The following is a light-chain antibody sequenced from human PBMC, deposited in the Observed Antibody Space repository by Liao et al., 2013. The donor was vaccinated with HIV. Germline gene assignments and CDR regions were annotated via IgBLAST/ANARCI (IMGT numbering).Light chain of an antibody. CDR2: KDT. J-gene: IGLJ1*01. Sequence: SYELTQPPSVSVSPGQTARITCSGDALPKQYVYWYQQKPGQAPVLVIYKDTERPSGIPERFSGSKSANTATLTISRVEAGDEADYYCQVWDRSGDPSYVFGTGTKVTV. V-gene: IGLV3-25*02. CDR1: ALPKQY. CDR3: QVWDRSGDPSYV.